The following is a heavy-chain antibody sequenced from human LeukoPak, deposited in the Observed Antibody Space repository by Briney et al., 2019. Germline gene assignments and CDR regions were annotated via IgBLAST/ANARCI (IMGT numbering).Heavy chain of an antibody. CDR2: IYPGDSDT. J-gene: IGHJ4*02. CDR1: GSSFTSYW. Sequence: GESMQISCKDSGSSFTSYWIGWVRQMPGKGLEWMGIIYPGDSDTRYRPSFQGQVTISADKSINTAYLQWSSLKASDTAIYYCARRGEAMDPFDYWGQGTLVTVSS. CDR3: ARRGEAMDPFDY. V-gene: IGHV5-51*01. D-gene: IGHD5-18*01.